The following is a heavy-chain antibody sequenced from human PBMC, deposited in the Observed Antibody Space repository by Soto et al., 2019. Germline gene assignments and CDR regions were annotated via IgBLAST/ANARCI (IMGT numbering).Heavy chain of an antibody. V-gene: IGHV4-59*08. J-gene: IGHJ4*02. CDR3: ARMASATRAFEY. CDR1: GGSISGYY. Sequence: ASETLSLTCTVSGGSISGYYWSWIRQPPGKGLEWIGDTHSNGGTNYNPSLRSRSTISVDASKNQISLKLNSVTAADTALYYCARMASATRAFEYWGQGTPVTVSS. CDR2: THSNGGT.